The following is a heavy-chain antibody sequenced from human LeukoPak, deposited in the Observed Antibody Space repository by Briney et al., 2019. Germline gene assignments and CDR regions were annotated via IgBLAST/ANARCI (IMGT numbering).Heavy chain of an antibody. V-gene: IGHV3-48*03. Sequence: GGSLRLSCAASGFTFSSYEMNWVRQAPGKGLEWVSYISSSGSTIYYADSVKGRFTISRDNAKNSLYLQMNSLRAEDTAVYYCARGSPRNYYDSSGYYIYYYYGMDVWGQGTTVTVSS. CDR1: GFTFSSYE. CDR3: ARGSPRNYYDSSGYYIYYYYGMDV. D-gene: IGHD3-22*01. CDR2: ISSSGSTI. J-gene: IGHJ6*02.